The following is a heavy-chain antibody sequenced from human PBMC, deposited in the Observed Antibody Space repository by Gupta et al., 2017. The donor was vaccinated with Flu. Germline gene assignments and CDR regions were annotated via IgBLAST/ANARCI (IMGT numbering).Heavy chain of an antibody. CDR3: IRGGTIFSYWGF. CDR2: IRGDGRET. D-gene: IGHD1-14*01. CDR1: GFTFSNFW. Sequence: EVQLVESGGGLVQPGGSLRLSCAASGFTFSNFWMHWVRQAPGKGLMWVSRIRGDGRETNYADFVKGRFTISRDNVENTLYLDMSSLRADDTALYYCIRGGTIFSYWGFWGQGTLVTVSS. J-gene: IGHJ4*02. V-gene: IGHV3-74*01.